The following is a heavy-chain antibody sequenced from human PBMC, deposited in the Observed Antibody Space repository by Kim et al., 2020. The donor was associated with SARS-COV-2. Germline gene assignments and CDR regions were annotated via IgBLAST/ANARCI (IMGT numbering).Heavy chain of an antibody. V-gene: IGHV4-59*01. D-gene: IGHD4-17*01. Sequence: PSLNSRVTISVDTSKNQFSLKLSSVTAADTAVYYCASAIYGDYASVAFDIWGQGTMVTVSS. CDR3: ASAIYGDYASVAFDI. J-gene: IGHJ3*02.